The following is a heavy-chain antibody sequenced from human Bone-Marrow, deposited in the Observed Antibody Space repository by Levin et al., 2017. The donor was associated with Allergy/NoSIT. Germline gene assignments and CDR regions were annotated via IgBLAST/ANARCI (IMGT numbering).Heavy chain of an antibody. Sequence: GGSLRLSCAASGFTFSSYGMHWVRQAPGKGLEWVAVISYDGSNKYYADSVKGRFTISRDNSKNTLYLQMNSLRAEDTAVYYCAKDLGDRYDTALFYYYGMDVWGQGTTVTVSS. V-gene: IGHV3-30*18. J-gene: IGHJ6*02. CDR1: GFTFSSYG. CDR3: AKDLGDRYDTALFYYYGMDV. CDR2: ISYDGSNK. D-gene: IGHD1-14*01.